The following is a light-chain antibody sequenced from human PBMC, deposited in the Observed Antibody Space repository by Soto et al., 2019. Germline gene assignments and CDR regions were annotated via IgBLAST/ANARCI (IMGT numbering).Light chain of an antibody. Sequence: QSALTQPPSASGSPGQSVTISCTGTSSDVGGYNYVSWYQQHPGKAPKVVIYEVSKRPSGVPDRFSGSKSGNTASLTVSGLLAEDEADYYCTSYVGGNNHYVVGTGTKLTVL. CDR3: TSYVGGNNHYV. CDR2: EVS. J-gene: IGLJ1*01. V-gene: IGLV2-8*01. CDR1: SSDVGGYNY.